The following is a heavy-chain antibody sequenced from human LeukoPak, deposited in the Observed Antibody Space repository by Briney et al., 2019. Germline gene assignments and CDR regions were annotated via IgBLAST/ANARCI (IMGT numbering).Heavy chain of an antibody. CDR3: ARDRGAARAFDP. Sequence: PSETLSLTCTAPGGSISSYYWSWIRQPAGKGLEWSGCIHISGSTNDNPSLKSRVTMSVDTYKNQFSLKMSYVTAADTGVYYCARDRGAARAFDPWGQGTLVTVSS. CDR2: IHISGST. V-gene: IGHV4-4*07. CDR1: GGSISSYY. J-gene: IGHJ5*02. D-gene: IGHD6-6*01.